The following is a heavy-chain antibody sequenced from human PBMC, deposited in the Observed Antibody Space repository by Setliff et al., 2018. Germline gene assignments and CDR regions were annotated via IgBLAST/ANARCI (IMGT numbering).Heavy chain of an antibody. CDR2: ISWNSGSI. CDR1: GFTFDDYA. CDR3: AKDAYDY. Sequence: SLRLSCAASGFTFDDYAMHWVRQAPGKGLEWVSGISWNSGSIGYADSVKGRFTISRDNAKNSLYLQMNSLRAEDTAVYYCAKDAYDYWGQGTLVTVSS. J-gene: IGHJ4*02. V-gene: IGHV3-9*01.